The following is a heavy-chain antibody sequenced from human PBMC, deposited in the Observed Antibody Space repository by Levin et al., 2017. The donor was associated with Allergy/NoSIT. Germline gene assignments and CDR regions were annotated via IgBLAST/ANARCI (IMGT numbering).Heavy chain of an antibody. Sequence: LSLTCAASGFTFDDYAMHWVRPVPGKGLEWVAGIRRDGDNTGYADSVRGRFHIFRDNTKNSLYLQMNSLRGEDTALSYCARDMGSVTAAIGYWGQGIPVTVSS. D-gene: IGHD3-10*01. V-gene: IGHV3-9*01. CDR2: IRRDGDNT. J-gene: IGHJ4*02. CDR1: GFTFDDYA. CDR3: ARDMGSVTAAIGY.